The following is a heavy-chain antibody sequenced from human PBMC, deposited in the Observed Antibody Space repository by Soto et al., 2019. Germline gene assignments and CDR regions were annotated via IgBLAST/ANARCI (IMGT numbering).Heavy chain of an antibody. D-gene: IGHD2-21*01. J-gene: IGHJ4*02. Sequence: GGSLRLSCAASGFTFSSYAMSWVRQAPGKGLEWVSAISGSGGSTYYADSVKGRFTISRDNSKNTLYLQMNSLRAEDTAVYYCAKVPTSQVITYYFDYWGKGTLVTVSS. CDR1: GFTFSSYA. CDR2: ISGSGGST. V-gene: IGHV3-23*01. CDR3: AKVPTSQVITYYFDY.